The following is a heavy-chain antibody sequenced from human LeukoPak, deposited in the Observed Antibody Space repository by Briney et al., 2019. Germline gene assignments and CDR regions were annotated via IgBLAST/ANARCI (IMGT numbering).Heavy chain of an antibody. V-gene: IGHV3-53*01. J-gene: IGHJ4*02. CDR3: ARGSGSYYYLDY. CDR2: IYSGGST. CDR1: GFTVSSNY. Sequence: GGSLRLSCVASGFTVSSNYMSWVRQAPGKGLEWVSVIYSGGSTYYADSVKGRFTISRDNSKNTLYLQMNSLRAEDTAVYYCARGSGSYYYLDYWGQGTLVTVSS. D-gene: IGHD1-26*01.